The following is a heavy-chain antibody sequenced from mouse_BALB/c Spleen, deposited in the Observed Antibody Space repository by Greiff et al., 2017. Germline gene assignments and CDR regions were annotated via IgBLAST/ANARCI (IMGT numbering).Heavy chain of an antibody. V-gene: IGHV5-6-4*01. CDR3: ARLYYYGSYFDY. CDR1: GFTFSSYT. J-gene: IGHJ2*01. D-gene: IGHD1-1*01. Sequence: EVKLVESGGGLVKPGGSLKLSCAASGFTFSSYTMSWVRQTPEKRLEWVATISSGGSYTYYPDSVKGRFTISRDNAKNTLYLQMSSLKSEDTAMYYCARLYYYGSYFDYWGQGTTLTVSS. CDR2: ISSGGSYT.